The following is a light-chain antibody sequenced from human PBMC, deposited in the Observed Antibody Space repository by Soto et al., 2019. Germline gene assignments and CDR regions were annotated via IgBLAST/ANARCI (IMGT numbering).Light chain of an antibody. V-gene: IGKV3-20*01. CDR1: HSFNSIY. CDR2: GAS. J-gene: IGKJ4*01. CDR3: QQYGNSPLT. Sequence: EIVLTQCRITLSLSRWARSNFSFRASHSFNSIYLAWYQQKPGQAPRLIIYGASSRATGIPDRFSGSGSGTDFTLTISRLEPEDFALYYCQQYGNSPLTFGGGTKVDI.